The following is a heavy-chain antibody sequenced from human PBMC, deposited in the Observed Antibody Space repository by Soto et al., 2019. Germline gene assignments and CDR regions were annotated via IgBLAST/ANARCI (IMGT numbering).Heavy chain of an antibody. CDR2: ISSSSSTI. CDR1: GFTFSIWS. J-gene: IGHJ5*02. V-gene: IGHV3-48*02. D-gene: IGHD3-3*01. Sequence: GGSLRLSCAASGFTFSIWSMNWVRQAPGKGLEWVSYISSSSSTIYYADSVKGRFTISRDNAKNSLYLQMNSLRDEDTAVYYCARESRFLEWLSLNWFDPWGQGTLVTVS. CDR3: ARESRFLEWLSLNWFDP.